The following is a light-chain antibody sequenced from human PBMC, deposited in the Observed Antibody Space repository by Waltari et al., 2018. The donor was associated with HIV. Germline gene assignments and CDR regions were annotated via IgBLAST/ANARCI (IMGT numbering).Light chain of an antibody. V-gene: IGLV3-1*01. Sequence: SYELTQPPSVSVSPGQTASITCSGDKLGDKYACWYQQKPGQSPVLVIYQDSKRPSGIPELFSGSNSVNTATLTISGTQAMDEADYYCQAWDSSTVVFGTGTKVTVL. CDR1: KLGDKY. CDR3: QAWDSSTVV. CDR2: QDS. J-gene: IGLJ1*01.